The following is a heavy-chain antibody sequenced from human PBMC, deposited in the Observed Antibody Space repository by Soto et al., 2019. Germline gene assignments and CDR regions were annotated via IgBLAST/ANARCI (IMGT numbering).Heavy chain of an antibody. CDR1: GGSMIAYY. D-gene: IGHD6-13*01. CDR2: TYYSGST. CDR3: ARVRGTAGKRYFDY. J-gene: IGHJ4*02. Sequence: SETLSLTCTVSGGSMIAYYWNWLRQPPGKGLQWIGYTYYSGSTTYNPSLKSRVTISVDSSKNQFSLKLDSVTPADTAVYYCARVRGTAGKRYFDYWGPGTLVTVSS. V-gene: IGHV4-59*01.